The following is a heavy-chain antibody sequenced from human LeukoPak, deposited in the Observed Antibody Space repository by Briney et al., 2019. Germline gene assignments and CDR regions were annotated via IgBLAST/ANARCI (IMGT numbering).Heavy chain of an antibody. D-gene: IGHD2-21*02. J-gene: IGHJ4*02. V-gene: IGHV4-59*08. CDR1: GGSISSYH. CDR2: IYYSGST. CDR3: ARREGDLFDY. Sequence: SETLSLTCTVSGGSISSYHWSWIRQPPGKGLEWIGYIYYSGSTNYNPSLKSRVTISVDTSKNQFSLKLSSVTAADTAVYYCARREGDLFDYWGQGTLVTVSS.